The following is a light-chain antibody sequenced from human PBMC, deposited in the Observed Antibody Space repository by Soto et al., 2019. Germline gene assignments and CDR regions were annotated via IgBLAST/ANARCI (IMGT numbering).Light chain of an antibody. CDR2: DVS. J-gene: IGLJ1*01. Sequence: QSVLAQPRSVSGSPGQSVTISCTGTSSDVGGYNYVSWYQQHPGKAPKLMIYDVSKRPPGVPDRFSGSKSGNTASLTISGLQAEDEADYYCCSYAGSYTALFGTGTKVTVL. CDR3: CSYAGSYTAL. CDR1: SSDVGGYNY. V-gene: IGLV2-11*01.